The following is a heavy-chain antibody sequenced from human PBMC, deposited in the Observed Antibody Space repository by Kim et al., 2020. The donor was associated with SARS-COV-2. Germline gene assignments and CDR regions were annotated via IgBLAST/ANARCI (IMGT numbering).Heavy chain of an antibody. D-gene: IGHD3-9*01. CDR3: ARGRPYYDILTGSGYYYGMDV. CDR1: GGSFSGYY. CDR2: INHSGST. Sequence: SETLSLTCAVYGGSFSGYYWSWIRQPPGKGLEWIGEINHSGSTNYNPSLKSRVTISVDTSKNQFSLKLSSVTAADTAVYYCARGRPYYDILTGSGYYYGMDVWGQGTTVTVSS. V-gene: IGHV4-34*01. J-gene: IGHJ6*02.